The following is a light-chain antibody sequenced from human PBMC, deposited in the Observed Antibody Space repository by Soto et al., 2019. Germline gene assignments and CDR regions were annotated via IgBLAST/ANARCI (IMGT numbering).Light chain of an antibody. CDR2: ENN. Sequence: QSVLTQPPSVSAAPGQKVTISCSGSSSNIGNNYVSWYQQLPGTAPKLLIYENNKRPSGIPDRSSGSKSGTSATLGITGLQTGDEADYYCGTWDSSLSAGGVFGGGTKVTVL. CDR3: GTWDSSLSAGGV. CDR1: SSNIGNNY. J-gene: IGLJ3*02. V-gene: IGLV1-51*02.